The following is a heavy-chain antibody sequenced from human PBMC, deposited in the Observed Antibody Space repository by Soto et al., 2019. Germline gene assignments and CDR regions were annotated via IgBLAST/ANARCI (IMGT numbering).Heavy chain of an antibody. V-gene: IGHV4-34*01. Sequence: PSETLSLTCAVYGGSFSGYYWSWIRQPPGKGLEWIGEINHSGSTNYNPSLKSRVTISVDTSKNQFSLKLSSVTAADTAVYYCASKQQLAYALDYWGQGTLVTVSS. CDR3: ASKQQLAYALDY. CDR1: GGSFSGYY. J-gene: IGHJ4*02. CDR2: INHSGST. D-gene: IGHD6-13*01.